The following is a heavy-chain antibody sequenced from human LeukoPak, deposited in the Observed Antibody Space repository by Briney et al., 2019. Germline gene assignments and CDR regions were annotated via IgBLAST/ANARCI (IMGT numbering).Heavy chain of an antibody. D-gene: IGHD6-19*01. V-gene: IGHV3-48*03. J-gene: IGHJ4*02. Sequence: GGSLRLSCAAAGFXFSSYEINWVRQAPGKGLEWASYINPGGSNIYYAGSVKGRFTISRDDAKKSVYLQMNSLRAEDTAVYYCASSLSSGWGPVDDYWGQGTLVTVSS. CDR2: INPGGSNI. CDR1: GFXFSSYE. CDR3: ASSLSSGWGPVDDY.